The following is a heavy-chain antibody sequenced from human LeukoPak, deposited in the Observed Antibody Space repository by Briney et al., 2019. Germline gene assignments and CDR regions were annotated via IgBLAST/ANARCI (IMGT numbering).Heavy chain of an antibody. CDR1: GYTLTELS. D-gene: IGHD3-9*01. J-gene: IGHJ3*02. CDR3: ATDAGANLGQLGYFDWSRAFDI. CDR2: FDPEDGET. Sequence: GASVKVSCKVSGYTLTELSMHWVRQAPGKGLEWMGGFDPEDGETIYAQKFQGRVTMTEDTSTDTAYVELSSLRSEDTAVYYCATDAGANLGQLGYFDWSRAFDIWGQGTMVTVSS. V-gene: IGHV1-24*01.